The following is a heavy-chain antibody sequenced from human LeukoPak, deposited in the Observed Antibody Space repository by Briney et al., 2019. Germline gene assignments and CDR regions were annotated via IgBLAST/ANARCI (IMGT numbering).Heavy chain of an antibody. CDR1: GYSISSGYY. J-gene: IGHJ4*02. Sequence: SETLSLTCTVSGYSISSGYYWGWIRQPPGKGLEWIGSIYHSGSTYYNPSLKSRVTISVDTSKDQFSLKLSSVTAADTAVYYCARVQLYGSGSPNDYWGQGTLVTVSS. V-gene: IGHV4-38-2*02. CDR2: IYHSGST. CDR3: ARVQLYGSGSPNDY. D-gene: IGHD3-10*01.